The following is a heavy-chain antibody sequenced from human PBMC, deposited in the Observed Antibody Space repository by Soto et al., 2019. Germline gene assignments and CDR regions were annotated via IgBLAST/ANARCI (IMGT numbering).Heavy chain of an antibody. CDR1: GGSISSGDYY. CDR2: IYSSCST. Sequence: PSETLSLTCTVSGGSISSGDYYWIWMRQPPGKGVEWSGYIYSSCSTYYYPSLKRRVTITVDIFKHQLALKLSSVTAADTALYDCAIDHDDGWSGYSPVGFDPWGLGTLVTVSS. CDR3: AIDHDDGWSGYSPVGFDP. V-gene: IGHV4-30-4*01. J-gene: IGHJ5*02. D-gene: IGHD3-3*01.